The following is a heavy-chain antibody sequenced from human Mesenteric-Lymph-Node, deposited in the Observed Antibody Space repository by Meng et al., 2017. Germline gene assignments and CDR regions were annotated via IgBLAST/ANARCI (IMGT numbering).Heavy chain of an antibody. Sequence: SETLSLTCTVSGGSVSSGSYYWSWIRQPPGKGLEWIGYIYYSGSTNYNPSLKSRVTISVDTSKNQFSLKLRSVTAADTAVYYCGRDNVLLWLGEVRREYYFDYWGQGTLVTVSS. CDR1: GGSVSSGSYY. J-gene: IGHJ4*02. D-gene: IGHD3-10*01. V-gene: IGHV4-61*01. CDR3: GRDNVLLWLGEVRREYYFDY. CDR2: IYYSGST.